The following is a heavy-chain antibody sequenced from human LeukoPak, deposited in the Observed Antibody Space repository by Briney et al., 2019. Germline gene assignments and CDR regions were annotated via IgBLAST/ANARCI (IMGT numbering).Heavy chain of an antibody. V-gene: IGHV4-34*01. J-gene: IGHJ4*02. CDR2: INHSGST. Sequence: SETLSLTCAVYGGSFSGYYWSWIRQPPGKGLEWIGEINHSGSTNYNPSLKSRVTISVDTSKNQFSLKLSSVTAADTAVYYCARGYHDPYXYDSSGHYGDWGQGTLVTVSS. CDR1: GGSFSGYY. CDR3: ARGYHDPYXYDSSGHYGD. D-gene: IGHD3-22*01.